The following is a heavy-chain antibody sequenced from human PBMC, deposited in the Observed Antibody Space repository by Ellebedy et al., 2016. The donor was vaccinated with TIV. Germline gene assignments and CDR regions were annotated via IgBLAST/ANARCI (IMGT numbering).Heavy chain of an antibody. Sequence: AASVKVSCKASGYTFTSYAMHWVRQAPGQRLEWMGWINPGNGNTKHSQKFQGRVTITRDTSASTAYMELSSLKSEDTAEYYCARSIGATGRDYWGQGTLVTVSS. CDR2: INPGNGNT. CDR3: ARSIGATGRDY. J-gene: IGHJ4*02. V-gene: IGHV1-3*01. D-gene: IGHD6-13*01. CDR1: GYTFTSYA.